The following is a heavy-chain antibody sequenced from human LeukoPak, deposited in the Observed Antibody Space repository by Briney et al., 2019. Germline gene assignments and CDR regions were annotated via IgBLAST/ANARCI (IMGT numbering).Heavy chain of an antibody. V-gene: IGHV1-8*01. CDR3: ARGGDYGDYGLYYYYYMDV. Sequence: ASVTVSCKASGYTFTSYDINWVRQATGQGLEWMGWMNPNSGNTGYAQKFQGRVTMTRNTSISTAYMELSSLRSEDTAVYYCARGGDYGDYGLYYYYYMDVWGKGTTVTISS. D-gene: IGHD4-17*01. J-gene: IGHJ6*03. CDR1: GYTFTSYD. CDR2: MNPNSGNT.